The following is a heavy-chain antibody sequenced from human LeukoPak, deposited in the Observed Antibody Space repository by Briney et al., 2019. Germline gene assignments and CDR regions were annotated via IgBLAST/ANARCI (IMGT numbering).Heavy chain of an antibody. CDR2: IYYSGST. CDR3: ARHEGLYYYGSGSYFDY. Sequence: SETLSLTCTVSGGSISSYYWGWIRQPPGKGLEWIGYIYYSGSTNYNPSLKSRVTISVDTSKNQFSLKLSSVTAADTAVYYCARHEGLYYYGSGSYFDYWGQGTLVTVSS. J-gene: IGHJ4*02. D-gene: IGHD3-10*01. CDR1: GGSISSYY. V-gene: IGHV4-59*08.